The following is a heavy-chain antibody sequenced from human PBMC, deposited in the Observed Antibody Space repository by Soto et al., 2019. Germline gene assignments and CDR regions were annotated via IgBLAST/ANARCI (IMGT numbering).Heavy chain of an antibody. CDR2: IIPIFGTA. D-gene: IGHD5-12*01. V-gene: IGHV1-69*13. Sequence: SVKVSCKASGCTFSSYAISWVRQAPGQGLEWMGGIIPIFGTANYAQKFQGRVTITADESTSTAYMELSSLRSEDTAVYYCARMDVEMATTYYYYYGMDVWGQGTTVTVSS. CDR1: GCTFSSYA. CDR3: ARMDVEMATTYYYYYGMDV. J-gene: IGHJ6*02.